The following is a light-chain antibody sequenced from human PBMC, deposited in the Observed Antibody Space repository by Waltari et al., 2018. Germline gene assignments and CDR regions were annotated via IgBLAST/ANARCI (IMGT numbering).Light chain of an antibody. CDR3: QAWDSSTAV. J-gene: IGLJ3*02. CDR1: KLGEKY. V-gene: IGLV3-1*01. CDR2: QDN. Sequence: SYELTQPPSVSVSPGQTASITCSWDKLGEKYACWYQQKPGQSPVLFTSQDNKRPSGISERFSGSNSGNTATLTISGTQAMDEADYYCQAWDSSTAVFGGGTRLTVL.